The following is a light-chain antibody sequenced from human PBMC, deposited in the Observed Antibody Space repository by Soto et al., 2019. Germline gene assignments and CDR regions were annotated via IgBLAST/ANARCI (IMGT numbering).Light chain of an antibody. V-gene: IGLV1-51*02. CDR2: ENN. Sequence: QSVLTQPPSVSAAPGQKVTXSCSGSSSNIGNNYVSWYQQLPGTAPKLLIYENNKRPSGIPDRFSGSKSGTSATLGITGLQTGDEADYYCGTWDSSLSAVVFGGGTKLTVL. J-gene: IGLJ2*01. CDR1: SSNIGNNY. CDR3: GTWDSSLSAVV.